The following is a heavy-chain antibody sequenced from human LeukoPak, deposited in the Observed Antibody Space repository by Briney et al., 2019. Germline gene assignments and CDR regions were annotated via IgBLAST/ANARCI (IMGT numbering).Heavy chain of an antibody. CDR2: IRYDGSNM. J-gene: IGHJ4*02. CDR3: ARSIHSSSWYGWVGDY. Sequence: GGSLRLSYPPSGFTFSINGMHCVRQAPGKGLEWVAFIRYDGSNMYYADSVKGRFTISRDNSINTLYLQMNTLRTEETAVYYCARSIHSSSWYGWVGDYWGQGTLVTVSS. V-gene: IGHV3-30*02. CDR1: GFTFSING. D-gene: IGHD6-13*01.